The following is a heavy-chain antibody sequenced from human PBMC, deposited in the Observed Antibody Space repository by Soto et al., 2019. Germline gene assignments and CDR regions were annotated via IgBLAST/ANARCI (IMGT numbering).Heavy chain of an antibody. J-gene: IGHJ2*01. CDR1: GFTFSNYS. V-gene: IGHV3-74*01. D-gene: IGHD2-2*03. Sequence: EVQLVESGGGLVQPGGSLRLSCAASGFTFSNYSMHWVRQIPGKGRVWVSRISGDQSSTSYADSVKGRFTISRDNAKNTLYLQMNSLRAEDTAVYFCARVGYCTSTSCFSYFDLWGRGTLVIVSS. CDR2: ISGDQSST. CDR3: ARVGYCTSTSCFSYFDL.